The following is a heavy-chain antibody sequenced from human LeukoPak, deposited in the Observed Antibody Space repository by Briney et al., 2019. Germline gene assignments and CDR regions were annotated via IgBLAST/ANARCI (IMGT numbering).Heavy chain of an antibody. J-gene: IGHJ5*02. CDR3: ARDSGSDSSSWYGKWLDP. CDR2: ISAYNGKT. Sequence: ASVRVCCTASGYTFTSYYINWVRQAPGQGLEWMGWISAYNGKTNYAQRLQDRVTMTTDTPTSTAYMELRSLTSDDTAVYYCARDSGSDSSSWYGKWLDPWGQGTLVTVSS. V-gene: IGHV1-18*01. D-gene: IGHD6-13*01. CDR1: GYTFTSYY.